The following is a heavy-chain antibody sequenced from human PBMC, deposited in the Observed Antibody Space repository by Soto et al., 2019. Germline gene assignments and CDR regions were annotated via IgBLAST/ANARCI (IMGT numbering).Heavy chain of an antibody. J-gene: IGHJ6*03. V-gene: IGHV3-33*01. D-gene: IGHD3-10*01. Sequence: TGGSLRLSCAASGFTFSSYGMHWVRQAPGKGLEWVAVIWYDGSNKYYADSVKGRFTISRDNSKNTLYLQMNSLRAEDTAVYYCARGGYYYGSDPGDQPYYYYYYYMDVWGKGTTVTVSS. CDR3: ARGGYYYGSDPGDQPYYYYYYYMDV. CDR2: IWYDGSNK. CDR1: GFTFSSYG.